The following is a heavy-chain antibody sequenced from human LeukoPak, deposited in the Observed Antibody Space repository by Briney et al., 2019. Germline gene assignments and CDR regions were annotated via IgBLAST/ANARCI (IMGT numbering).Heavy chain of an antibody. D-gene: IGHD3/OR15-3a*01. V-gene: IGHV4-59*01. CDR2: IYYSGST. CDR1: GDSMSSNY. CDR3: ARDILGRWFDP. J-gene: IGHJ5*02. Sequence: SETLSLTCNVSGDSMSSNYWSWIRQPPGKGLEWIGYIYYSGSTNYNPSLRSRVSISVDTSKNQFSLKLSSVTAADTAVYYCARDILGRWFDPWGQGTLVTVSS.